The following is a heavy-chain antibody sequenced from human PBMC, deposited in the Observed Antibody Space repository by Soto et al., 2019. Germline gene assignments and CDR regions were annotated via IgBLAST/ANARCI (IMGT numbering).Heavy chain of an antibody. J-gene: IGHJ4*02. CDR1: GFTFSSYA. V-gene: IGHV3-23*01. CDR3: ARRGSGIYYDY. CDR2: ISGSGDST. Sequence: EVQLLESGGGLVQPGGSLRLSCAASGFTFSSYAMRWVRQAPGKGLEWVSAISGSGDSTYYADSVKGRFTISRDNSKNTLYLQMNSLRGEDTAVYHCARRGSGIYYDYWGQGTLVTVSS. D-gene: IGHD1-26*01.